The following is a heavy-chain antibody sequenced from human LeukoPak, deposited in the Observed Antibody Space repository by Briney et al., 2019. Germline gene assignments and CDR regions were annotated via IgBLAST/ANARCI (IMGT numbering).Heavy chain of an antibody. CDR2: INTDGSST. J-gene: IGHJ4*02. Sequence: PGGSLRLSCAASGFTFSSFWMHWVRQVPGKGLVWVSRINTDGSSTDYADSVKGRFTISRGSAKSTLFLQMSSLRAEDTAVYYCARGRASYYYFDYWGQGTLVTVSS. V-gene: IGHV3-74*01. D-gene: IGHD1-26*01. CDR1: GFTFSSFW. CDR3: ARGRASYYYFDY.